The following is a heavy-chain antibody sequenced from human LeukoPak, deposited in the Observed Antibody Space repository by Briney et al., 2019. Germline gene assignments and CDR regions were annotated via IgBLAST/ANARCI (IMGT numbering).Heavy chain of an antibody. CDR1: GFTFSNYA. V-gene: IGHV3-23*01. J-gene: IGHJ4*02. CDR2: ISGSGGDT. D-gene: IGHD2-8*01. Sequence: GGSLRLSCAASGFTFSNYAMSWVRQAPGKGLEWVSGISGSGGDTYYADSVKGRFTISRDNSKNTLYLQMNSLRAEDTAVYYCAKDRFCTNNICHGDFDYWGKGTLVTVSS. CDR3: AKDRFCTNNICHGDFDY.